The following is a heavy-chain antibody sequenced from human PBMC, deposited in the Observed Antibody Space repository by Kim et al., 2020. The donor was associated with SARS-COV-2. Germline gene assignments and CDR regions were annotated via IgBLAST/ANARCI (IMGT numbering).Heavy chain of an antibody. D-gene: IGHD6-13*01. V-gene: IGHV1-46*01. J-gene: IGHJ5*02. CDR3: ARAKEYIAAAATNAFDP. CDR1: GYTFTSYY. Sequence: ASVKVSCKASGYTFTSYYMHWVRQAPGQGLEWMGIINPSGGSTSYAQKFQGRVTMTRDTSTSTVYMELSSLRSEDTAVYYCARAKEYIAAAATNAFDPWGQGTLVTVSS. CDR2: INPSGGST.